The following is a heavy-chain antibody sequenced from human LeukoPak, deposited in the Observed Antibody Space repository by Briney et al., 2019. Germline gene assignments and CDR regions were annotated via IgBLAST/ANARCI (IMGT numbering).Heavy chain of an antibody. V-gene: IGHV1-69*06. Sequence: SVKVSCKASGYTFTGYYMHWVRQAPGQGLEWMGGIIPIFGTANYAQKFQGRVTITADKSTSTAYMELSSLRSEDTAVYYCARDYDSSGYYHSYDYWGQGTLVTVSS. D-gene: IGHD3-22*01. CDR1: GYTFTGYY. CDR2: IIPIFGTA. J-gene: IGHJ4*02. CDR3: ARDYDSSGYYHSYDY.